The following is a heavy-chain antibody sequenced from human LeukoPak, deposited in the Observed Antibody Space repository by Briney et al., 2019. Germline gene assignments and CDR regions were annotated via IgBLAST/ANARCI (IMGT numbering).Heavy chain of an antibody. CDR1: GGTFSSCA. D-gene: IGHD5-18*01. Sequence: ASVKVSCKASGGTFSSCAISWVRQAPGQGLEWMGGIIPIFGTANYAQRFQGRVTITADESTSIAYMELSSLRSEDTAVYYCARPDEDRGYSYGYNYWGQGTLVTVSS. CDR3: ARPDEDRGYSYGYNY. V-gene: IGHV1-69*13. CDR2: IIPIFGTA. J-gene: IGHJ4*02.